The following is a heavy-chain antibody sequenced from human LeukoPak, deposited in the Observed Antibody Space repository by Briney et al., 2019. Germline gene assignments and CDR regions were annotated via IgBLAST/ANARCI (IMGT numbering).Heavy chain of an antibody. D-gene: IGHD4-17*01. CDR1: GFTFSSYE. J-gene: IGHJ5*02. Sequence: TGGSLRLSCAASGFTFSSYEMNWVRQAPGKGLEWVSYISSSGSTIYHADSVKGRFTISRDNAKNSLYLQMNSLRAEDTSVYYCARDTNGDGWFDPWGQGTLVTVSS. V-gene: IGHV3-48*03. CDR2: ISSSGSTI. CDR3: ARDTNGDGWFDP.